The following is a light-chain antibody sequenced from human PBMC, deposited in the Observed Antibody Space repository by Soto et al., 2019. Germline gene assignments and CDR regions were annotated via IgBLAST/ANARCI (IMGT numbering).Light chain of an antibody. CDR1: EDVGRY. J-gene: IGKJ1*01. Sequence: AIRMTQSPSSLSAAAGDRVAIACRASEDVGRYLAWYQQKHGQAPKLLIYGATTLQSGIPSRFSGGGFWTDFTPTITCLQSVDFATSYYQHYNDYPWTLGKGTKVYIK. CDR3: QHYNDYPWT. CDR2: GAT. V-gene: IGKV1-8*01.